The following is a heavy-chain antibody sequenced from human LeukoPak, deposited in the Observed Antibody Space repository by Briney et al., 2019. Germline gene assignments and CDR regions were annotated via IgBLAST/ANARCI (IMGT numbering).Heavy chain of an antibody. V-gene: IGHV3-9*01. J-gene: IGHJ4*02. CDR2: ISWNSGSI. D-gene: IGHD3-9*01. Sequence: GGSLRLSCAASGFTFDDYAMHWVRQAPGKGLEWVSGISWNSGSIGYADSVKGRFTISRDNAKNSLYLQMNSLRAEDTALYYCAKDIQGGYDILTGFDYWGQGTLVTVSS. CDR1: GFTFDDYA. CDR3: AKDIQGGYDILTGFDY.